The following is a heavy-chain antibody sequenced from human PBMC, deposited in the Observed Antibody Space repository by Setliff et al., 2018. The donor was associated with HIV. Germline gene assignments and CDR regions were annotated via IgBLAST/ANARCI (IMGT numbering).Heavy chain of an antibody. CDR1: GFTFGSYG. J-gene: IGHJ4*02. D-gene: IGHD1-26*01. V-gene: IGHV3-7*03. Sequence: PGGSLRLSCAASGFTFGSYGMHWVRQAPGKGLEWVANIKQDGSEKNYMDSVKGRFTISRDNAKNSLYLQMNSLRVEDTAVYYCATDCAVVGGTGSLDSWGQGTLVTVSS. CDR3: ATDCAVVGGTGSLDS. CDR2: IKQDGSEK.